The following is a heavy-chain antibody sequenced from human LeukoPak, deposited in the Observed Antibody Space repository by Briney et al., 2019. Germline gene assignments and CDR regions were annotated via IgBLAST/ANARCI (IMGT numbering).Heavy chain of an antibody. CDR2: INSDRSST. CDR3: ARDPTGVAPLDY. V-gene: IGHV3-74*01. CDR1: GFTFSSYW. Sequence: GGSLRLSCAASGFTFSSYWMHWVRQAPGKGLVWVSRINSDRSSTSYADSVKGRFTISRDNAKNTLYLQMNSLRAEDTAVYYCARDPTGVAPLDYWGQGTLVTVSS. J-gene: IGHJ4*02. D-gene: IGHD1-14*01.